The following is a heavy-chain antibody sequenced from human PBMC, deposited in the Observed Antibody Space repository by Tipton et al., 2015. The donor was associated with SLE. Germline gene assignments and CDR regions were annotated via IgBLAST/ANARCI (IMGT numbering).Heavy chain of an antibody. CDR2: INYSGST. CDR3: ARLEGDGYKWYFDY. D-gene: IGHD5-24*01. CDR1: GGSIRSDY. Sequence: TLSLTCTVSGGSIRSDYWNWIRQPPGKGLEWIGYINYSGSTNYNPSLKSRVTISVDTSKNQFSLKRSSVTAADTAVYYCARLEGDGYKWYFDYWGQGTLVTVST. J-gene: IGHJ4*02. V-gene: IGHV4-59*08.